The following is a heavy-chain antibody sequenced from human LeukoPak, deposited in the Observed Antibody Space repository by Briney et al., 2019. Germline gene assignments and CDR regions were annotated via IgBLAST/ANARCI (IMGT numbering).Heavy chain of an antibody. J-gene: IGHJ3*02. D-gene: IGHD3-22*01. CDR1: GLTFSNAW. CDR3: ARDRSTMIVVVSDAFDI. CDR2: INSDGSST. V-gene: IGHV3-74*01. Sequence: GGSLRLSCAASGLTFSNAWMSWVRQAPGQGLEWVSRINSDGSSTSYADSVKGRFTISRDNAKNTLYLQMNSLRAEDTAVYYCARDRSTMIVVVSDAFDIWGQGTMVTVSS.